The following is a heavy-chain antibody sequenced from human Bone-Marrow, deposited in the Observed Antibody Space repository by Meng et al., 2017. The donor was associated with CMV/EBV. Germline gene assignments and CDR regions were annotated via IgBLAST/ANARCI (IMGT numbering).Heavy chain of an antibody. V-gene: IGHV3-74*01. CDR3: ARARYSSGWFLGY. Sequence: GESLKISCAASGFTFSSYWMHWVRQAPGKGLVWVSRINSDGSSTSYADSVKGRFTISRDNAKNTLYLQMNSLRAEDTAVYYCARARYSSGWFLGYWGQGNLVNVAS. CDR1: GFTFSSYW. CDR2: INSDGSST. J-gene: IGHJ4*02. D-gene: IGHD6-19*01.